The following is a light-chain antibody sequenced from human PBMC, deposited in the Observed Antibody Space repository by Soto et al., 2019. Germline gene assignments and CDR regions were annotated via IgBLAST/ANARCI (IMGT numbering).Light chain of an antibody. CDR3: QQYNNWWT. V-gene: IGKV3-15*01. CDR2: GAS. Sequence: EIVMTQAPATLSVSPGERATLSCRASQSVSSNLAWYQQKPGQAPRLLIYGASTRATGVPARFSGSGSGTEFTLTISSLQSADFAVYYCQQYNNWWTFGQGTKV. J-gene: IGKJ1*01. CDR1: QSVSSN.